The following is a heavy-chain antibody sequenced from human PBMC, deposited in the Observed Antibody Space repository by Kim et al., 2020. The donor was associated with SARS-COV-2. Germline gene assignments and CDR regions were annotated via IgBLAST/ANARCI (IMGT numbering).Heavy chain of an antibody. CDR2: IKADGSET. D-gene: IGHD4-17*01. CDR1: GLTFSSYW. Sequence: GGSLRLSCAASGLTFSSYWMSWVRQAPGKGLEWVANIKADGSETHYADSVKGRFTISRDNAKRSLYLQMNSLKDDDTAVYYCARDLTVSTRGFDYWGQGTLGTVSS. J-gene: IGHJ4*02. CDR3: ARDLTVSTRGFDY. V-gene: IGHV3-7*03.